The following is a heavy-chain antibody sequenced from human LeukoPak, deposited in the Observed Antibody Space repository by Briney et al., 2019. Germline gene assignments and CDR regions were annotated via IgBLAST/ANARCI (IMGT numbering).Heavy chain of an antibody. D-gene: IGHD2-2*01. J-gene: IGHJ6*02. V-gene: IGHV4-4*07. CDR3: ARESLDIVVVPAAMGYYYYGMDV. CDR1: GGSISSYY. Sequence: SETLSLTCTVSGGSISSYYWRWIRQPAGKGLEWIGRIYTSGSTNYNPSLKSRVTMSVDTSKNQFSLKLSSVTAADTAVYYCARESLDIVVVPAAMGYYYYGMDVWGQGTTVTVSS. CDR2: IYTSGST.